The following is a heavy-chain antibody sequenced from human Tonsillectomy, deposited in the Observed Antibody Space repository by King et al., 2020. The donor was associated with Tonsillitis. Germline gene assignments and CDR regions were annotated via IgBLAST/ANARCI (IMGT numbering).Heavy chain of an antibody. Sequence: VQLVESGGGLVQPGRSLRLSCAASGFTFDDYAMHWVRQAPGKGLEWVSGISWNSGSIGYAYSVKGRFTISRDNAKNSLYLQMNSLRAEDTALYYCAKDGYYYGLYYFDYWGQGTLVTVSS. D-gene: IGHD3-10*01. J-gene: IGHJ4*02. CDR3: AKDGYYYGLYYFDY. V-gene: IGHV3-9*01. CDR2: ISWNSGSI. CDR1: GFTFDDYA.